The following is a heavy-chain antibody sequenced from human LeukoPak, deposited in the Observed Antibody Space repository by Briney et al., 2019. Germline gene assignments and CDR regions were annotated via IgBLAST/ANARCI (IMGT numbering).Heavy chain of an antibody. Sequence: KTSETLSLTCTVSGGSISSHYWSWIRQPPGKGQEWIAYIYYSGSTNYNPSLQCRVTISVDTSKNQLSLKVSSVTAADTAVYYCARHMSSGTYPMDVWGQGTTVTVSS. D-gene: IGHD1-26*01. CDR1: GGSISSHY. V-gene: IGHV4-59*08. CDR2: IYYSGST. CDR3: ARHMSSGTYPMDV. J-gene: IGHJ6*02.